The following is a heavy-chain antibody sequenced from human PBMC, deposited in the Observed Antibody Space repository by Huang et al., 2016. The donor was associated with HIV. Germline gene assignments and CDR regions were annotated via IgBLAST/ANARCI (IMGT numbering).Heavy chain of an antibody. CDR2: INYDGST. J-gene: IGHJ4*02. V-gene: IGHV4-39*01. CDR3: ARDIAIFGEPLDS. CDR1: GVSVTRSPWY. Sequence: QPRLQESGPGLVKPSETLSLTCTVSGVSVTRSPWYWVWVHQSPGRGLEWIASINYDGSTYDKSSLKSRLTTSLDTSKNQFSLKLTSVTAADTAVYFCARDIAIFGEPLDSWGQGTAVTVSS. D-gene: IGHD3-3*01.